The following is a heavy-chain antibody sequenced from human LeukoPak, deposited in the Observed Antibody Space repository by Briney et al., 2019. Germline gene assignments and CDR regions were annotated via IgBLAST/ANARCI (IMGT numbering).Heavy chain of an antibody. CDR2: VGSGGGDT. V-gene: IGHV3-23*01. Sequence: GSLRLSCAASGFTFSSYAMCWVRRAPGKGLEWVSTVGSGGGDTFYAGSVKGRFTISRDNSKNTLHLQMNSLRAEDTAVYYCARLRYYAMDVWGQGTTVIVSS. D-gene: IGHD2-21*01. CDR1: GFTFSSYA. J-gene: IGHJ6*02. CDR3: ARLRYYAMDV.